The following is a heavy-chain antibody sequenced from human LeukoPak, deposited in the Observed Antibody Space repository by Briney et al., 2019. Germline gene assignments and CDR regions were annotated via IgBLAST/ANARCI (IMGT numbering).Heavy chain of an antibody. V-gene: IGHV1-46*01. J-gene: IGHJ6*03. CDR2: INPRGDST. D-gene: IGHD2-2*01. CDR1: GYNFISYY. CDR3: ARGRYGSSLSCYVSLGWDSYYYMDV. Sequence: GASVKVSCKTSGYNFISYYIHWVRQAPGQGLEWMGIINPRGDSTNYAQKFEGRVTMTRDTSASTVHMELSSVRSEDTAIYYCARGRYGSSLSCYVSLGWDSYYYMDVWGKGTTVTVSS.